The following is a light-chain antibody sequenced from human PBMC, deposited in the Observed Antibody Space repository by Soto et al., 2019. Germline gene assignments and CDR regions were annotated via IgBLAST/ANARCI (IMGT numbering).Light chain of an antibody. J-gene: IGKJ5*01. CDR1: QGISSY. CDR2: AAS. Sequence: AIRMTQSPSSFSASTGDRVTITCRASQGISSYLAWYQQKPGKAPKLLIYAASTLQSGVPSRFSGSGSGTDFTLTISCLQSEDFATYYCQQYYSYHITFGQGTRLEIK. CDR3: QQYYSYHIT. V-gene: IGKV1-8*01.